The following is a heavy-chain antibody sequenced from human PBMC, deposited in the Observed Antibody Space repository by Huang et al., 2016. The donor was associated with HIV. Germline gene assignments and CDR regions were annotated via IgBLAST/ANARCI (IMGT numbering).Heavy chain of an antibody. CDR1: GYTCTDST. CDR3: ARDWSFGSSTSPAD. CDR2: SNPKSGGT. Sequence: QVQLVQSGAEVKNPGASVRVSGKGSGYTCTDSTIHWVRQAPEQGFEGMGWSNPKSGGTIYEQRFTGRGTMTRDTTISTVHMDRRRIQSDDTAGDFCARDWSFGSSTSPADWGQGTLVTVSS. J-gene: IGHJ4*02. V-gene: IGHV1-2*02. D-gene: IGHD6-6*01.